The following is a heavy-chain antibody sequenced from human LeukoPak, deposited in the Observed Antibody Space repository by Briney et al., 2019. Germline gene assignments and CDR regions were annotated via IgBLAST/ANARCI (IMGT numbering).Heavy chain of an antibody. CDR1: GFTVSSNY. V-gene: IGHV3-66*01. CDR2: IYSGGST. CDR3: ARDWDSSGLDY. D-gene: IGHD3-22*01. J-gene: IGHJ4*02. Sequence: PGGSLRLSCAASGFTVSSNYMSWVRQAPGKGLEWVSVIYSGGSTYYADSVKGRFTISRDNSKNTLYLQMNSLRAEDTAVYYCARDWDSSGLDYWGQGTLVTVSS.